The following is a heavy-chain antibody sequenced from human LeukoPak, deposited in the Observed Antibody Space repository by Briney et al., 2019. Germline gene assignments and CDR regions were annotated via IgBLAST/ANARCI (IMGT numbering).Heavy chain of an antibody. CDR2: MNPNGGNT. J-gene: IGHJ4*02. CDR3: ASLAAAGTIPFDY. V-gene: IGHV1-8*01. D-gene: IGHD6-13*01. Sequence: ASVKVSCKASGYTFTSYDINWVRQATGQGLEWMGWMNPNGGNTSYAQKFQGRVTMTRNTSISTAYMELSSLRSEDTAVYYCASLAAAGTIPFDYWGQGTLVTVSS. CDR1: GYTFTSYD.